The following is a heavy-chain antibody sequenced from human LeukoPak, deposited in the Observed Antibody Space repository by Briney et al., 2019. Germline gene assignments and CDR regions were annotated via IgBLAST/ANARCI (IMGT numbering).Heavy chain of an antibody. Sequence: PSETLSLTCAVSGGSISSGGYSWSWIRQPPGTGLGWIGYISYSGNTYYNPSLKSRVTISVDTSKNQFSLKLNSVTAADTAVYYCAKSGGYGLIDYWGQGTLVTVSS. J-gene: IGHJ4*02. V-gene: IGHV4-30-4*07. CDR2: ISYSGNT. CDR3: AKSGGYGLIDY. CDR1: GGSISSGGYS. D-gene: IGHD1-26*01.